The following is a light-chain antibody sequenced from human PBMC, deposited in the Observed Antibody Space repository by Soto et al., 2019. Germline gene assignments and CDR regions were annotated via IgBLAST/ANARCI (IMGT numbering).Light chain of an antibody. V-gene: IGKV4-1*01. Sequence: DIVLTQSPDSLTVSLGDRATINCRSSQRVLKSSTNKNCVAWYQHKPGQPPKLLINWASTRESGVPARFSGSGSGTDFTLTISSLQAEDVAVYYCQQYSTPPFTFGPGTKVDIK. J-gene: IGKJ3*01. CDR2: WAS. CDR3: QQYSTPPFT. CDR1: QRVLKSSTNKNC.